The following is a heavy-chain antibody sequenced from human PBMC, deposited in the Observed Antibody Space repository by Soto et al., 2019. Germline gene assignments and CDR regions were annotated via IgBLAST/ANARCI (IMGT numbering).Heavy chain of an antibody. Sequence: QVQLVESGGGVVQPGRSLRLSCAASGFTFSSYAMHWVRQAPGKGLEWVAVISYDGSNKYYADSVKGRFTISRDNSKNTLYLQMNSVRAEDTAVYYCARDLAYYYGSGSPYSHFDYWGQGTLVTVSS. CDR2: ISYDGSNK. CDR1: GFTFSSYA. D-gene: IGHD3-10*01. V-gene: IGHV3-30-3*01. CDR3: ARDLAYYYGSGSPYSHFDY. J-gene: IGHJ4*02.